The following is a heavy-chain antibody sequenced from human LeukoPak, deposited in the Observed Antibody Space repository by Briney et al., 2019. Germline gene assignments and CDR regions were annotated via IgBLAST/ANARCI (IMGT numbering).Heavy chain of an antibody. CDR1: GFTFSSYS. CDR2: IWYDGSNK. CDR3: ARDHSSGWYSDYFDY. V-gene: IGHV3-33*08. D-gene: IGHD6-19*01. J-gene: IGHJ4*02. Sequence: GGSPRLSCAASGFTFSSYSMNWVRQAPGKGLEWVAVIWYDGSNKYYADSVKGRFTISRDNSKNTLYLQMNSLRAEDTAVYYSARDHSSGWYSDYFDYWGQGTLVTVSS.